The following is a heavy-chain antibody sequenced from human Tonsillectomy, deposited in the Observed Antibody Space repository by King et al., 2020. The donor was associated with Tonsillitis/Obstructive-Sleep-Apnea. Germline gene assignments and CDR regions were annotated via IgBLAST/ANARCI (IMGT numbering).Heavy chain of an antibody. Sequence: DVQLVESGGGLVKPGGSLTLSCAASGFIFSSYSMNWVRQTPGKGLEWVSSISSSSNYIYYADSVKGRFTISRDNAKNSLYLQMNSLRAEDTAVYYCARGLTAQGVPDYWGQGTPVTVAS. CDR3: ARGLTAQGVPDY. J-gene: IGHJ4*02. CDR2: ISSSSNYI. V-gene: IGHV3-21*01. D-gene: IGHD3-10*01. CDR1: GFIFSSYS.